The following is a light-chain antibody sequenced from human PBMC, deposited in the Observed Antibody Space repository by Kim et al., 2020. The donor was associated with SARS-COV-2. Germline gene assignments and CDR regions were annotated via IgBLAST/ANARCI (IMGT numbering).Light chain of an antibody. CDR1: QSVSSSY. Sequence: EIVLTQSPGTLSLSPGERATLSCRASQSVSSSYLAWYQQKPGQAPRLLIYGASSRATGSPDRCSGSGSGTDFTPTISRLEPEDFAVYYCQQYGSTPPWTFGQGTKVDIK. CDR2: GAS. CDR3: QQYGSTPPWT. V-gene: IGKV3-20*01. J-gene: IGKJ1*01.